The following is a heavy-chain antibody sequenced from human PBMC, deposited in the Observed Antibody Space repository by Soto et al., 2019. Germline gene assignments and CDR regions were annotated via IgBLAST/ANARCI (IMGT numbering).Heavy chain of an antibody. CDR1: GFTFSSYG. V-gene: IGHV3-30*18. D-gene: IGHD3-22*01. CDR3: AKGVRYYYDSSGYPPYYFDY. J-gene: IGHJ4*02. Sequence: GGSLRLSCAASGFTFSSYGMHWVRQAPGKGLEWVAVISYEGSNKYYADSVKGRFTISRDNSKNTLYLQMNSLRAEDTAVYYCAKGVRYYYDSSGYPPYYFDYWGQGTLVTVSS. CDR2: ISYEGSNK.